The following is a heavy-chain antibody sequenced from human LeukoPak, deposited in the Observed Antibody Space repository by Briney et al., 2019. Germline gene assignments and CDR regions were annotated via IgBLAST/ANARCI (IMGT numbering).Heavy chain of an antibody. CDR2: IYTSGST. CDR3: ASAVDSSSWYGGLYGWFDP. CDR1: GGSISSGSYY. J-gene: IGHJ5*02. Sequence: SETLSLTCTVSGGSISSGSYYWSWIRQPAGKGLEWIGRIYTSGSTNYNPSLKSRVTISVDTSKNQFSLKLSSVTAADTAVYYCASAVDSSSWYGGLYGWFDPWGQGTLVTVSS. D-gene: IGHD6-13*01. V-gene: IGHV4-61*02.